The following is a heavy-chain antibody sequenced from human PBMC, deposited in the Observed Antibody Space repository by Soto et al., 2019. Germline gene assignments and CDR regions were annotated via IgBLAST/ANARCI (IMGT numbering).Heavy chain of an antibody. CDR3: ARGVGSSPPRY. J-gene: IGHJ4*02. CDR2: IYASGSP. Sequence: PSETLSLTCTISGGSISVYYWSWVRQPPGHELEWIGYIYASGSPYYNPSLRSRVTISADTSKNQISLKLTSPTAAGTAVYYCARGVGSSPPRYWGRGTLVTVSS. V-gene: IGHV4-59*01. CDR1: GGSISVYY. D-gene: IGHD1-26*01.